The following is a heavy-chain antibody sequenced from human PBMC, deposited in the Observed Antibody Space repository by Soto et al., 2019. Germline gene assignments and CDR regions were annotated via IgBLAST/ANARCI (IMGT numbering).Heavy chain of an antibody. V-gene: IGHV3-48*02. CDR2: ISSSSSTI. CDR1: GFTFSSYS. Sequence: PGGSLRLSCAASGFTFSSYSMNWVRQAPGKGLEWVSYISSSSSTIYYADSVKGRFTISRDNAKNSLYLQMNSLRDEDTAVYYCARDPGYGDYGGFSPEYYYYYYGMDVWGQGTTVTVSS. D-gene: IGHD4-17*01. CDR3: ARDPGYGDYGGFSPEYYYYYYGMDV. J-gene: IGHJ6*02.